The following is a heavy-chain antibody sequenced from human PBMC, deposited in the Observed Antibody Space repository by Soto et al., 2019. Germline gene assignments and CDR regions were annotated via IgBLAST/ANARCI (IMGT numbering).Heavy chain of an antibody. D-gene: IGHD6-13*01. Sequence: QVQLVQSGAEVKKPGSSVKVSCKASGGTFSSYAISWVRQAPGQGLEWMGGIIPIFGTANYAQKFQGRVTITADEYTSTAYMELSSMRSEDTAVYYCAREGSRRVAAACTSAFDYWGQGTLVTVSS. J-gene: IGHJ4*02. CDR2: IIPIFGTA. CDR1: GGTFSSYA. CDR3: AREGSRRVAAACTSAFDY. V-gene: IGHV1-69*01.